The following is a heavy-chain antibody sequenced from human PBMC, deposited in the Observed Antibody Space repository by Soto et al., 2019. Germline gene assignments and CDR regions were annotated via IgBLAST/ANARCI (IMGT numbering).Heavy chain of an antibody. D-gene: IGHD2-15*01. CDR2: IYYSGST. CDR1: GGSISSGGYS. J-gene: IGHJ4*02. CDR3: ARRYGGTFDY. Sequence: SETLSLTCTVSGGSISSGGYSWSWIRQPPGKGLEWIGYIYYSGSTNYNPSLKSRVTISVDTSKNQFSLKLSSVTAADTAVYYCARRYGGTFDYWGQGTLVTVSS. V-gene: IGHV4-61*08.